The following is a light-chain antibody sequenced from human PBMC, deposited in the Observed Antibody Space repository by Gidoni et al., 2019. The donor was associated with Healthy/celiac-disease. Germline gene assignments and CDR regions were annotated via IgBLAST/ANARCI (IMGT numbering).Light chain of an antibody. CDR2: DAP. CDR1: QSISSW. Sequence: DIHMTQSPSTLSASVGDRVTITCRASQSISSWLAWYQQTPGKAPKLLIYDAPRWESGVPSRFSGSGSETEFTLTIRSLQPDDFATYYCHQYYSYSFTFGPGTKVDIK. J-gene: IGKJ3*01. V-gene: IGKV1-5*01. CDR3: HQYYSYSFT.